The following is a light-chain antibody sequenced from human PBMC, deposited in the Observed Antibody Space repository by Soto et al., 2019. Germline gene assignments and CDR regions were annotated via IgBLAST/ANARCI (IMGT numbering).Light chain of an antibody. CDR3: QAWDTHVV. CDR1: KLGDKY. V-gene: IGLV3-1*01. J-gene: IGLJ2*01. CDR2: QDS. Sequence: SYELTQPPSVSVSPGQTDSITCSGDKLGDKYACWYQQKPGQSPVLVIYQDSKRPSGIPERFSGSNSGNTATLTISGTQAMDEADYYCQAWDTHVVFGGGTKLTVL.